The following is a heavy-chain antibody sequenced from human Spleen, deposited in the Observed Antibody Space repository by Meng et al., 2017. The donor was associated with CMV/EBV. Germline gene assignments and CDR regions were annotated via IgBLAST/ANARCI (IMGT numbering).Heavy chain of an antibody. CDR1: GFTFSSYW. Sequence: GESLKISCAASGFTFSSYWMSWVRQAPGKGLEWVANIKQDGSEKYYVDSVKGRFTISRDNAKNSLFLQMTSLRAEDTAVYYCARDLVGVTTVYYYGMDVWGQGTTVTVSS. CDR2: IKQDGSEK. V-gene: IGHV3-7*01. J-gene: IGHJ6*02. D-gene: IGHD2-21*02. CDR3: ARDLVGVTTVYYYGMDV.